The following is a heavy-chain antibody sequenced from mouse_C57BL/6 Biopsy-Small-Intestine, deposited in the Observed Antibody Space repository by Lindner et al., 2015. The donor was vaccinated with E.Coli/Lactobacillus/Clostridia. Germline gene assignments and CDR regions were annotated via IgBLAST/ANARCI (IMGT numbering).Heavy chain of an antibody. J-gene: IGHJ4*01. CDR2: ISAYNGKI. D-gene: IGHD3-3*01. CDR3: ARGKGFGSGSYDS. Sequence: SVKVSCKASGYTFTNYGFTWVRQAPGQGLEWMGWISAYNGKIIYAQKFQGRATMTTDASTTTAYVELRSLRSEDTAVYYCARGKGFGSGSYDSWGQGSLVSVSS. CDR1: GYTFTNYG. V-gene: IGHV1S14*01.